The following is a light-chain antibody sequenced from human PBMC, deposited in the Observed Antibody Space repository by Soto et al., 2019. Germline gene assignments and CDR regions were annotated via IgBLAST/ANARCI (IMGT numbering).Light chain of an antibody. CDR3: QQYNNWPFS. Sequence: EIVLTQSPATLSLSPGARATLSCRAGQGVTTNFAWYQQKSGQSPRLLIYDVSIRATGVPARFSGTGSETDFTLTISGLQSEDSAVYFCQQYNNWPFSFGQGTRLEIK. V-gene: IGKV3-15*01. J-gene: IGKJ5*01. CDR1: QGVTTN. CDR2: DVS.